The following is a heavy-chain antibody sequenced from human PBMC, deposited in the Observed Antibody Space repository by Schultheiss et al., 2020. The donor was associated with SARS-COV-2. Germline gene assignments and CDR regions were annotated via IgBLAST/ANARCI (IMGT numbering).Heavy chain of an antibody. D-gene: IGHD6-13*01. CDR3: ASNHAVEGYSSSFTGAFDI. J-gene: IGHJ3*02. V-gene: IGHV5-51*01. Sequence: GGSLRLSCKGSGYSFTSYWIGWVRQMPGKGLEWMGIIYPGDSDTRYSPSFQGQVTISADKSISTAYLQWSSLKASDTAMYYCASNHAVEGYSSSFTGAFDIWGQGTMVTVAS. CDR2: IYPGDSDT. CDR1: GYSFTSYW.